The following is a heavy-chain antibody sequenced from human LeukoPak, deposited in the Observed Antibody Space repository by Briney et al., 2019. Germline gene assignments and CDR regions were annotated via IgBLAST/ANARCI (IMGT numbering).Heavy chain of an antibody. Sequence: GGSLRLSCAASGFTFSSYGMHWVRQAPGKGLEWVAVISYDGSNKCYADSVKGRFTISRDNSKNTLYLQMNSLRAEDTAVYYCAKETRLRFLDYWGQGTLVTVSS. J-gene: IGHJ4*02. CDR1: GFTFSSYG. D-gene: IGHD3-3*01. CDR2: ISYDGSNK. CDR3: AKETRLRFLDY. V-gene: IGHV3-30*18.